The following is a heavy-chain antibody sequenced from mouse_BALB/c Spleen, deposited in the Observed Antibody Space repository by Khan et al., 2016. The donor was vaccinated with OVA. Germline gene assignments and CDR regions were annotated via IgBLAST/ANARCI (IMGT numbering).Heavy chain of an antibody. CDR3: GRRGYDCDRGALFAY. CDR2: IWSAGST. D-gene: IGHD2-4*01. V-gene: IGHV2-2*02. J-gene: IGHJ3*01. CDR1: GFSLDNYS. Sequence: QVQLQQSGPGLVQPSQSLSITCTVSGFSLDNYSVHWIRQSPGKGLEWLGVIWSAGSTAYNAAFISRLTIPKENSRSQVCFKVIKLPPNDTAIYYCGRRGYDCDRGALFAYWGQGTLVTVSA.